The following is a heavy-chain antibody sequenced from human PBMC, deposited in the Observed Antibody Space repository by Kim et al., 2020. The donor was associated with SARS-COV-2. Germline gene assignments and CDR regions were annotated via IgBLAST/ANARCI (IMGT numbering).Heavy chain of an antibody. CDR2: ISWNSGSI. CDR1: GFTFGTYA. J-gene: IGHJ5*02. CDR3: AKVEIFGVVPLNWFDP. V-gene: IGHV3-9*01. D-gene: IGHD3-3*01. Sequence: GGSLRLSCAASGFTFGTYAMHWVRQAPGKGLEWVSGISWNSGSIGYADSVKGRFTISRDNAKNSLYLQMNSLRAEDTALYYCAKVEIFGVVPLNWFDPWG.